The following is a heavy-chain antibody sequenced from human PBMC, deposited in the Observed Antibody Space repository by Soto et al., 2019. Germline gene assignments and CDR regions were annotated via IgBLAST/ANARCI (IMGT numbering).Heavy chain of an antibody. Sequence: SETLSLTCAVYGGSFSGYYLSWIRQPPGKGLEWIGEINHSGSTNYNPSLKSRVTISVDTSKNQFSLKLSSVTAADTAVYYCASAARGIAARAFDYWGQGTLVTVYS. CDR3: ASAARGIAARAFDY. D-gene: IGHD6-6*01. CDR1: GGSFSGYY. CDR2: INHSGST. J-gene: IGHJ4*02. V-gene: IGHV4-34*01.